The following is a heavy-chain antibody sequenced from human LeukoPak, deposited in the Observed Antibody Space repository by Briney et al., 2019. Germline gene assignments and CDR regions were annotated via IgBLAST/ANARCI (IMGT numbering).Heavy chain of an antibody. Sequence: ASVKVSCKASGYTFSNYDINWVRQATGQGLEWMGWMNPNIGNTGYAQKFQGRVTITRNTSISTAYMELSSLRSEDTAVYYCARVGRFLEWLSYFDYWGQGTLVTVSS. CDR1: GYTFSNYD. J-gene: IGHJ4*02. D-gene: IGHD3-3*01. CDR2: MNPNIGNT. CDR3: ARVGRFLEWLSYFDY. V-gene: IGHV1-8*03.